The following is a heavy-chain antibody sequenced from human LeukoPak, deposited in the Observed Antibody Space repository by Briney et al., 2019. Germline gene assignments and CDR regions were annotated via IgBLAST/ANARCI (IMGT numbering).Heavy chain of an antibody. V-gene: IGHV3-30-3*01. D-gene: IGHD6-13*01. CDR3: ASIAAAKSHSIFDY. Sequence: GGSLRLSCAASGFTFSSYAMHWVRQAPGKGLGWVAVISYDGSNKYYADSVKGRFTISRDNSKNTLYLQMNSLRAEDTAVYYCASIAAAKSHSIFDYWGQGTLVTVSS. J-gene: IGHJ4*02. CDR1: GFTFSSYA. CDR2: ISYDGSNK.